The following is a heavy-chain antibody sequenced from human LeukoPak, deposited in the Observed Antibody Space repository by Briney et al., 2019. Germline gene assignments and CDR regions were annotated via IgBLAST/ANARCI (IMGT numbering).Heavy chain of an antibody. CDR1: GFTFSSHG. D-gene: IGHD2-15*01. J-gene: IGHJ6*02. V-gene: IGHV3-30*18. Sequence: GGSLRLSCAASGFTFSSHGMHWVRQAPGKGLEWVAVISYDGSNKYYADSVKGRFTISRDNSKNTLYLQMNSLRAEDTAVYYCAKDALGRMRSDYYYYYGMDVWGQGTTVTVSS. CDR2: ISYDGSNK. CDR3: AKDALGRMRSDYYYYYGMDV.